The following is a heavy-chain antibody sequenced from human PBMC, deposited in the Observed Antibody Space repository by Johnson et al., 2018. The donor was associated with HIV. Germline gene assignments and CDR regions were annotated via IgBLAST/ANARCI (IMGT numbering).Heavy chain of an antibody. CDR3: AKSPAKDHGGNSGAFAI. CDR2: INWNGGIT. D-gene: IGHD4-23*01. Sequence: VQLVESGGGVVRPGGSLRLSCAASGFTLDDYGMSWVRQVPGKGLEWVSGINWNGGITGYADSVKGRCTISRDNDKSSVYMQMNSLRAEDTAVYYCAKSPAKDHGGNSGAFAIWGQGTMVTVSS. J-gene: IGHJ3*02. V-gene: IGHV3-20*04. CDR1: GFTLDDYG.